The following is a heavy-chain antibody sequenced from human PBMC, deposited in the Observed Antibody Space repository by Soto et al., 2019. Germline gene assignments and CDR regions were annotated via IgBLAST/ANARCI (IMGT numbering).Heavy chain of an antibody. D-gene: IGHD6-6*01. CDR3: VRESASYSSSSGSYWYFDL. Sequence: EVQLVESGGGLVRPGGSLRLSCAASGFTFSTYSMNWVRQAPGQGLEWVSYISSGSATIYYADSVKGRFTISRDNAENSLYLQMNSLTDEDTAVSYCVRESASYSSSSGSYWYFDLWGRGTVITVSS. CDR2: ISSGSATI. V-gene: IGHV3-48*02. CDR1: GFTFSTYS. J-gene: IGHJ2*01.